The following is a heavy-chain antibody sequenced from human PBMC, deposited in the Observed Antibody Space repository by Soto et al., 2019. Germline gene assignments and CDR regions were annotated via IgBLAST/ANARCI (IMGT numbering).Heavy chain of an antibody. D-gene: IGHD6-19*01. CDR3: ARDYSSGPYYYGMDV. Sequence: GASVKVSCKASGYTFTGYYMHWVRQAPGQGHERIGWINPNRGGTNYAQKNQGWVTMTRDTSISTAYMEMSRLRSDDTAVYYCARDYSSGPYYYGMDVWGQGTTVTVAS. CDR2: INPNRGGT. V-gene: IGHV1-2*04. J-gene: IGHJ6*02. CDR1: GYTFTGYY.